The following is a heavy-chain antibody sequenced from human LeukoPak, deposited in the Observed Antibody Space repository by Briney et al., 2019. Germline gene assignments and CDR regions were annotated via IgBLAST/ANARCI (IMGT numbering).Heavy chain of an antibody. CDR3: ASMIYLDYFDY. CDR1: GGSISSSSYY. Sequence: PSETLSLTCTVSGGSISSSSYYWGWIRQPPGKGLEWIGSIYYSGSTYYNPSLKSRVTISVDTSKNQFSLKLSSVTAADTAVYFCASMIYLDYFDYWGQGTLVTVSS. V-gene: IGHV4-39*07. J-gene: IGHJ4*02. CDR2: IYYSGST. D-gene: IGHD3-22*01.